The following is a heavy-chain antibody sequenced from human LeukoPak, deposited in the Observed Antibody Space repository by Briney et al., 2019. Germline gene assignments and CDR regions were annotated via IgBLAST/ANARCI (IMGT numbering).Heavy chain of an antibody. Sequence: PGRSLRLSCAASGFTFDDYALHWVRQAPGKGLEWVSGISWNSGSIGYADSVKGRFSISRDNAKNSLYLQMNSLRAEDTAVYYCARHKYSSGWGGFDVWGQGTTVTVSS. CDR2: ISWNSGSI. D-gene: IGHD6-19*01. J-gene: IGHJ6*02. V-gene: IGHV3-9*01. CDR1: GFTFDDYA. CDR3: ARHKYSSGWGGFDV.